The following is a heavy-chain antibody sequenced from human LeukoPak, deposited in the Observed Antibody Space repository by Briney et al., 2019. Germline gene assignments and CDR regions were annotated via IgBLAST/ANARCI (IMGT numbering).Heavy chain of an antibody. CDR1: GYSFTSYW. V-gene: IGHV5-51*01. J-gene: IGHJ4*02. Sequence: HGESLKISCKGSGYSFTSYWIGWVRQMPGKGLEWMGIIYPGDSDTRYSPSFKGQVTISADKSISTAYLQWSSLKASDTAMYYCARHPGSSGWYWVYWGQGTLVTVSS. D-gene: IGHD6-19*01. CDR3: ARHPGSSGWYWVY. CDR2: IYPGDSDT.